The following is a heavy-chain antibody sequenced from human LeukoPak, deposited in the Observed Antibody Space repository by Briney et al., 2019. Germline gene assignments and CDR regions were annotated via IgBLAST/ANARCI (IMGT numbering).Heavy chain of an antibody. D-gene: IGHD1-14*01. V-gene: IGHV4-59*01. J-gene: IGHJ3*02. CDR2: IYYSGST. CDR1: GGSISSYY. CDR3: ARDQPQGPGRGPAFDI. Sequence: SETLSLTCTVSGGSISSYYWSWIRQPPGKGLEWIGYIYYSGSTNYNPSLKSRVTISVDTSKNQFSLKLSSVTAADTAVYYCARDQPQGPGRGPAFDIWGQGTMVTVSS.